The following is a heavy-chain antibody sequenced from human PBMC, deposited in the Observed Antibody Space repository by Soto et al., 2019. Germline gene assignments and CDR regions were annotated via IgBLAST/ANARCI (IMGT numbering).Heavy chain of an antibody. J-gene: IGHJ3*02. V-gene: IGHV4-59*04. CDR2: INHSGST. Sequence: SETLSFTCTVSGGSISSYYWSWIRQPPGKGLEWIGEINHSGSTDYNPSLKSRATISVDASDYQFSLKLSSVTAADTSIYYCARFSGNAFDIWGHGTMVTVSS. CDR3: ARFSGNAFDI. CDR1: GGSISSYY.